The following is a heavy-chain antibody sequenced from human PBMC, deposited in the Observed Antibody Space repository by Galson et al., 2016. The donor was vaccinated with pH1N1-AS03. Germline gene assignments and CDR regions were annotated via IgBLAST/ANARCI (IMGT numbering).Heavy chain of an antibody. J-gene: IGHJ4*02. D-gene: IGHD6-13*01. CDR3: ARNRVYRSQIGFDY. Sequence: SLRLSCAASGFSFSSYATSWVRQAPGKGLEWVSSISGSGEDTYYADSVKGRFTISRDSSKSTVYMQVNSLRAEDTAVYFCARNRVYRSQIGFDYWAQGTLGTASS. CDR2: ISGSGEDT. V-gene: IGHV3-23*01. CDR1: GFSFSSYA.